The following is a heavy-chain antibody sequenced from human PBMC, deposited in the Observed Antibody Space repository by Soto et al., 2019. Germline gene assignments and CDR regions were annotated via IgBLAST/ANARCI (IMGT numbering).Heavy chain of an antibody. J-gene: IGHJ6*02. CDR1: GGTFSSYT. CDR2: IIPILGIA. CDR3: ARGGCSSTSCYEGYYYYGMDV. Sequence: QVQLVQYGAEVKKPGSSVKVSCKASGGTFSSYTISWVRQAPGQGLEWMGRIIPILGIANYAQKFQGRVTITADKSTSTAYMELSSLRSEDTAVYYCARGGCSSTSCYEGYYYYGMDVWGQGTTVTVSS. V-gene: IGHV1-69*02. D-gene: IGHD2-2*01.